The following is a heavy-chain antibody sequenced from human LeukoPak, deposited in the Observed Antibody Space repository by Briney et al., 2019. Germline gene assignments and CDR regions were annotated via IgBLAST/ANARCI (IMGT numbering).Heavy chain of an antibody. CDR1: GFTFSIYA. V-gene: IGHV3-23*01. Sequence: GGSLRLSRAASGFTFSIYAMSWVRQAPGKGLEWVSAISGSGGSTYYADSVRGRFTISRDNSKNTLYLQMNSLRAEDTAVYYCAKEVTLGWFDPWGQGTLVTVSS. CDR2: ISGSGGST. D-gene: IGHD2-21*02. CDR3: AKEVTLGWFDP. J-gene: IGHJ5*02.